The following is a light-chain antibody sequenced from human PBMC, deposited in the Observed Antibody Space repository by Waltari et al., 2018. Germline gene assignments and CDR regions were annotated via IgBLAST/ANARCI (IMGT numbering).Light chain of an antibody. Sequence: QPALTQPRSVSGSPGQSVTISCTGRSSDDGGYDYVSWYRQYPGTAPKLILHDVDKRPSGVPDRFSGSKSGNTASLTISGLQAEDEADYYCCAYAGDFLFGGWTKLTVL. CDR2: DVD. J-gene: IGLJ2*01. CDR1: SSDDGGYDY. CDR3: CAYAGDFL. V-gene: IGLV2-11*01.